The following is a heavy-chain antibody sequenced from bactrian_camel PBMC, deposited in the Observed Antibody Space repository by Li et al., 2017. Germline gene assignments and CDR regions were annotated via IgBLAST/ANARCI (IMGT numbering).Heavy chain of an antibody. CDR1: GGSTSDYC. V-gene: IGHV3S53*01. D-gene: IGHD3*01. J-gene: IGHJ4*01. CDR2: YANEGST. CDR3: AADHAIQRHRVSIPCGY. Sequence: QLVESGGGSVQAGGSLRLSCVFSGGSTSDYCVGWARQVQGKEREVIAVYANEGSTGYADSVKGRFTVSKDNDKNTVYLQMNNLKPEDTGVYYCAADHAIQRHRVSIPCGYWGQGTQVTVS.